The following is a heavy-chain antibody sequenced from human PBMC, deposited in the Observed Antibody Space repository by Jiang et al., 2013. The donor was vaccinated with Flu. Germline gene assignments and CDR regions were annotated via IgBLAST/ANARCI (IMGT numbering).Heavy chain of an antibody. CDR2: IIPIFGTA. Sequence: GAEVKKPGSSVKVSCKASGGTFSSYAISWVRQAPGQGLEWMGGIIPIFGTANYAQKFQGRVTITADESTSTAYMELSSLRSEDTAVYYCARTREYYDSSGDSTIYYYFDYWGQGTLVTVSS. V-gene: IGHV1-69*01. CDR3: ARTREYYDSSGDSTIYYYFDY. CDR1: GGTFSSYA. J-gene: IGHJ4*02. D-gene: IGHD3-22*01.